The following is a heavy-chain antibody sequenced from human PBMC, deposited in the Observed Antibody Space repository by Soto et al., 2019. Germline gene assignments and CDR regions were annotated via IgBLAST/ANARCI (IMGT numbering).Heavy chain of an antibody. V-gene: IGHV4-30-4*01. CDR2: IYYSGST. D-gene: IGHD3-9*01. CDR1: GGSISSGDYY. J-gene: IGHJ5*02. Sequence: PSETLSLTCTVSGGSISSGDYYWSWIRQPPGKGLEWIGYIYYSGSTYYNPSLKSRVTISVDTSKNQFSLKLSSVTAADTAVYFCAQNRYFDWYNWFEPGGKGTLGSVCS. CDR3: AQNRYFDWYNWFEP.